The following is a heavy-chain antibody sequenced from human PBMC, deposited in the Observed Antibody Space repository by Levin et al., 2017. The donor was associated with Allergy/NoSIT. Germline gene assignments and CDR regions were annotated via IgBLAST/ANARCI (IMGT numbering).Heavy chain of an antibody. Sequence: PGGSLRLSCAASGFTFSSYGMHWVRQAPGKGLEWVAVISYDGSNKYYADSVKGRFTISRDNSKNTLYLQMNSLRAEDTAVYYCAKGRLDDGMDVWGQGTTVTVSS. J-gene: IGHJ6*02. CDR2: ISYDGSNK. CDR1: GFTFSSYG. D-gene: IGHD1-1*01. CDR3: AKGRLDDGMDV. V-gene: IGHV3-30*18.